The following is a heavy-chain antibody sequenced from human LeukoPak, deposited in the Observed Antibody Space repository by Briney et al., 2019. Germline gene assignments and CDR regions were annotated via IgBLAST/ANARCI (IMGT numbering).Heavy chain of an antibody. Sequence: SETLSLTCTVSGGSIRSYYWSWIRQPPGKGLEWIGYIYDSGSTNYNPSLKSRVTISVDTSKNQFSLKLSSVTAADTAVYYCARMLINSSGWYFDYWGQGTLVTVSS. D-gene: IGHD6-19*01. J-gene: IGHJ4*02. CDR3: ARMLINSSGWYFDY. V-gene: IGHV4-59*01. CDR1: GGSIRSYY. CDR2: IYDSGST.